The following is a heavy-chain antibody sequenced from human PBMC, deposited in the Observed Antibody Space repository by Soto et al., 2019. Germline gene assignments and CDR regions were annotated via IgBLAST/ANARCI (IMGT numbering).Heavy chain of an antibody. CDR3: ARDLDSWSFDI. V-gene: IGHV1-69*06. Sequence: ASVKVSCKASGGTFSSYAISWVRQAPGQGLEWMGGIIPIFGTANYAQKFQGRVTITADKSTSTAYMELSSLRSEDTAVYYCARDLDSWSFDIWGQGTMVTVSS. D-gene: IGHD3-22*01. CDR2: IIPIFGTA. J-gene: IGHJ3*02. CDR1: GGTFSSYA.